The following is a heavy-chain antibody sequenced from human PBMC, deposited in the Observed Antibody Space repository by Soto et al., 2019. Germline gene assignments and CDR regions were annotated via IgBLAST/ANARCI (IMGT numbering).Heavy chain of an antibody. CDR2: ISYDGSNK. V-gene: IGHV3-30*18. CDR3: AKAAVSDAFDI. CDR1: GFTFSSYG. J-gene: IGHJ3*02. Sequence: PGGSLRLSCAASGFTFSSYGMHWVRQAPGKGLEWVAVISYDGSNKYYADSVKGRFTISRDNSKNTLYLQMNSLRAEDTAVYYCAKAAVSDAFDIWGQGAMVTVSS. D-gene: IGHD6-19*01.